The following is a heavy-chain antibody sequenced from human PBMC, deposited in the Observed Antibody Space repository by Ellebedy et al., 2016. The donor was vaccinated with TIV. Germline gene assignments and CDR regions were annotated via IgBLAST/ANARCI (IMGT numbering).Heavy chain of an antibody. CDR2: IYQDGSEK. V-gene: IGHV3-7*01. CDR1: GFNFRSYW. J-gene: IGHJ3*01. CDR3: ATDGSYGDFRSPAHAFEA. Sequence: GGSLRLSCAVSGFNFRSYWMSWVRQAPGKGLGWVANIYQDGSEKNYVDSVKGRFTISRDNTKSSLYLQMNSLRAEDTAVYFCATDGSYGDFRSPAHAFEAWGQGTMVSVSP. D-gene: IGHD4-17*01.